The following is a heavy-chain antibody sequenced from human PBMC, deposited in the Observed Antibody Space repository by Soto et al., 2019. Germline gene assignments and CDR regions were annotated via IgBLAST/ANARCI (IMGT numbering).Heavy chain of an antibody. J-gene: IGHJ4*02. CDR1: GFTFSSYS. CDR3: ARPRSWYDILTGYSSYYFDY. V-gene: IGHV3-48*02. Sequence: GGSLILSCAASGFTFSSYSMNWVRQAPGKGLEWVSYISSSSSTIYYADSVKGRFTISRDNAKNSLYLQMNSLRDEDTAVYYCARPRSWYDILTGYSSYYFDYWGQGTLVTVSS. CDR2: ISSSSSTI. D-gene: IGHD3-9*01.